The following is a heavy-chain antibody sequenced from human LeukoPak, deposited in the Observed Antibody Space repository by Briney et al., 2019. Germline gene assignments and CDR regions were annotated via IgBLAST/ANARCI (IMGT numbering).Heavy chain of an antibody. D-gene: IGHD3-3*01. CDR2: INPSGGRI. CDR1: GYTFTSYS. CDR3: ARHSDFWSAPDS. V-gene: IGHV1-46*01. Sequence: ASVKVSCKASGYTFTSYSMHWVRQAPGQGLEWMGIINPSGGRITYAQKFQGRVTMTRDTSTSTVYMELSSLRSEDTAVYYCARHSDFWSAPDSWGQGTLVTVSS. J-gene: IGHJ5*01.